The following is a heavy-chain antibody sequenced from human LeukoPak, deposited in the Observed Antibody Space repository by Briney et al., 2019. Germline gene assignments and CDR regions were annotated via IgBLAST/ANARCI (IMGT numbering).Heavy chain of an antibody. CDR1: GFTFTNYP. CDR3: ARDRAWMGRYDFWSGYNHYYYYGMDV. Sequence: GGSLRLSCAASGFTFTNYPMHWVRQAPGKGLVWVSRINSDGSSTSYADSVKGRFTISRDNAKNTLYLQMNSLRAEDTAVYYCARDRAWMGRYDFWSGYNHYYYYGMDVWGQGTTVTVSS. CDR2: INSDGSST. D-gene: IGHD3-3*01. J-gene: IGHJ6*02. V-gene: IGHV3-74*01.